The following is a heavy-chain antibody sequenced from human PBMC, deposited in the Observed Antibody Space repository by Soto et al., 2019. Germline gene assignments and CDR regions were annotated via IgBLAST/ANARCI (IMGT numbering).Heavy chain of an antibody. Sequence: EVQLLESGGGLVQPGGSLRLSCAASGLTFSSYAMSWVRQAPGEGLQWVSLISGTGRSTNYADSVKGRFTISGDNSKNTVYLQLNSLRAEDTSVYFCAKNMLSGAAADAFDVWGQGTMVTVSS. CDR1: GLTFSSYA. CDR2: ISGTGRST. CDR3: AKNMLSGAAADAFDV. J-gene: IGHJ3*01. D-gene: IGHD3-16*01. V-gene: IGHV3-23*01.